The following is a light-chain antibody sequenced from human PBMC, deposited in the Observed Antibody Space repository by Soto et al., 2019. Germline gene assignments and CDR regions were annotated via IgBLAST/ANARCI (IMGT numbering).Light chain of an antibody. CDR2: DAS. V-gene: IGKV3-11*01. Sequence: EIVLTQSPATLSLSPGERATLSCRASQSVSTYFAWYQQKPGQAPRLLIYDASNRATGIPARFSGSGSGTAFTPTISSMLLDDFVVYYSPQYNDWPRTFGQGTKVEIK. CDR3: PQYNDWPRT. CDR1: QSVSTY. J-gene: IGKJ1*01.